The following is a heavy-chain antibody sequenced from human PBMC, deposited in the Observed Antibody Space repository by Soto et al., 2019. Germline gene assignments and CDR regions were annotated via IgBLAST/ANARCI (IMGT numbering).Heavy chain of an antibody. CDR3: TRVLLVAGYFYYGMDV. V-gene: IGHV3-49*03. CDR1: GFTFGDFA. Sequence: EVQLVESGGGLVQPGRSLRLSCAASGFTFGDFAVSWFRQAPGKGLEWVGFIRSTAYGGTTEYAASVKGRFIISRDDSKSIAYLQMNSLKTEDSAVYYCTRVLLVAGYFYYGMDVWGQGTTVTVSS. J-gene: IGHJ6*02. CDR2: IRSTAYGGTT. D-gene: IGHD6-19*01.